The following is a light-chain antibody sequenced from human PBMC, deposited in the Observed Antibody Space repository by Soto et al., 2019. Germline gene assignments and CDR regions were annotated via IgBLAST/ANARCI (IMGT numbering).Light chain of an antibody. CDR2: AAS. CDR3: HQTYSAPRT. CDR1: QSISSY. V-gene: IGKV1-39*01. J-gene: IGKJ1*01. Sequence: DIQMTQSPSSLSAVVGDRVTIYCRASQSISSYLNWYQQKPGRAPQLLISAASSLQSGVPSRFSGSGSGTDFTLTISSLQPEDFATYYCHQTYSAPRTFGQGTKVEIK.